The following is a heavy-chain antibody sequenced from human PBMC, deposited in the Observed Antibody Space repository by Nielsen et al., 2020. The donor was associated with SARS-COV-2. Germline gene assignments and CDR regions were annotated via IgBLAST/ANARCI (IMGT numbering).Heavy chain of an antibody. CDR1: GGSISSGGYY. J-gene: IGHJ4*02. V-gene: IGHV4-31*03. CDR3: ARILVVPAAIQGGEAFDY. CDR2: IYYSGST. D-gene: IGHD2-2*02. Sequence: SETLSLTCTVSGGSISSGGYYWSWIRQHPGKGLEWIGYIYYSGSTYYNPSLKSRVTISVDTSKNQFSLKLSSVTAADTAVYYCARILVVPAAIQGGEAFDYWGQGTLVTVSS.